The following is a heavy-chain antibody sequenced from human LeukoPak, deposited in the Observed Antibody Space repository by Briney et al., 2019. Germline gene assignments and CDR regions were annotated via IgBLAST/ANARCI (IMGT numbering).Heavy chain of an antibody. V-gene: IGHV3-21*01. D-gene: IGHD3-9*01. CDR3: ARDQTEDYDILTGYEALDY. CDR2: ISSSSYI. CDR1: GFTFSSYG. Sequence: PGRSLRLSCAASGFTFSSYGMHWVRQAPGKGLEWVSSISSSSYIYYADSVKGRFTISRDNAKNSLYLQMNSLRAEDTAVYYCARDQTEDYDILTGYEALDYWGQGTLVTVST. J-gene: IGHJ4*02.